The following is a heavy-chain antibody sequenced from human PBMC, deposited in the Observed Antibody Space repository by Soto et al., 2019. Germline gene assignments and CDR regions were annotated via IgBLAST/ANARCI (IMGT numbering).Heavy chain of an antibody. CDR2: ISAYNGNT. D-gene: IGHD6-19*01. Sequence: ASVKVACKTSGYTYTSYGIIWVRQAPGQGLEWMGWISAYNGNTNYAQKLQGRVTMTTDTSTSTAYMELRSLRSDDTAVYYCAREVAGQDYFDYWGQGTLVTVSS. CDR3: AREVAGQDYFDY. J-gene: IGHJ4*02. CDR1: GYTYTSYG. V-gene: IGHV1-18*01.